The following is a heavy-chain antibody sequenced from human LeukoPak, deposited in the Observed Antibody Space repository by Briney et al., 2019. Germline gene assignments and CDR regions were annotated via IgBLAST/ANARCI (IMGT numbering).Heavy chain of an antibody. D-gene: IGHD3-3*01. J-gene: IGHJ4*02. CDR2: IYSGGST. Sequence: GGSLRLSCAASGFTVSSNYMSWVRQAPGKGLEWVSVIYSGGSTYYADSVKGRFTISRDNSKNTLYLQMNSLRVEDTAVYYCARAVSSGYYNLYFDYWGQGTLVTVSS. V-gene: IGHV3-53*01. CDR3: ARAVSSGYYNLYFDY. CDR1: GFTVSSNY.